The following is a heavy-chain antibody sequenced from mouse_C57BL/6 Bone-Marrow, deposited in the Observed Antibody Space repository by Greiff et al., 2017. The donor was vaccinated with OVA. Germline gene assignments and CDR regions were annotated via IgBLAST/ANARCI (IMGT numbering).Heavy chain of an antibody. CDR2: IWSGGST. V-gene: IGHV2-2*01. CDR1: GFSLTSYG. D-gene: IGHD1-1*01. J-gene: IGHJ2*01. Sequence: VMLVESGPGLVQPSQSLSITCTVSGFSLTSYGVHWVRQSPGKGLEWLGVIWSGGSTDYNAAFISRLSISKDNSKSQVFFKMNSLQADETAIYYCARNEDYGSSPYYFDYWGQGTTLTVSS. CDR3: ARNEDYGSSPYYFDY.